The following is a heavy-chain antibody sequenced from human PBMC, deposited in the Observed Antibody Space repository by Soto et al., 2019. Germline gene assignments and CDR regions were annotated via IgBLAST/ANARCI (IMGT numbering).Heavy chain of an antibody. V-gene: IGHV3-30*18. CDR2: VSWDGKVK. Sequence: QVQLAESGGGVGQPGRSLRLSCVASGFTFTTYSIHWLRQAPGKGLEWVSVVSWDGKVKYSADSVKGLFTASRDNFKNTAFLEMNSLTTDDPSVYYCAKEYSNDNCYFDFWGRGTRVTVSS. CDR3: AKEYSNDNCYFDF. CDR1: GFTFTTYS. J-gene: IGHJ2*01. D-gene: IGHD6-13*01.